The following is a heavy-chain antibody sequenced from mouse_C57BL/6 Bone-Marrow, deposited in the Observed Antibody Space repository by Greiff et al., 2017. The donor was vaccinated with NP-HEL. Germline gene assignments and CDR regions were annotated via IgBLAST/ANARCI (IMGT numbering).Heavy chain of an antibody. CDR1: GFTFSNYW. J-gene: IGHJ4*01. CDR3: TAPLYYYGSSPFYAMDY. D-gene: IGHD1-1*01. CDR2: IRLKSDNYAT. V-gene: IGHV6-3*01. Sequence: EVKLVESGGGLVQPGGSMKLSCVASGFTFSNYWMNWVRQSPEKGLEWVAQIRLKSDNYATHYAESVKGRFTISRDDSKSSVYLQMNNLRAEDTGIYYCTAPLYYYGSSPFYAMDYWGQGTSVTVSS.